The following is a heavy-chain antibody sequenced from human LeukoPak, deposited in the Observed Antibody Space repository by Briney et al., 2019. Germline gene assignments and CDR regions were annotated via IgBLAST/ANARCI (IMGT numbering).Heavy chain of an antibody. D-gene: IGHD1-14*01. Sequence: PSETLSLTCTVSGDSINNYYWSWIRQTPGKGLEWIGSVYYRGSSNYNPSLKSRVTIAVDTSKTQFSLKLDSVTAADAAVYYCARDLDLGRYSAFDLWGQGTMVTVSS. CDR1: GDSINNYY. CDR3: ARDLDLGRYSAFDL. CDR2: VYYRGSS. V-gene: IGHV4-59*01. J-gene: IGHJ3*01.